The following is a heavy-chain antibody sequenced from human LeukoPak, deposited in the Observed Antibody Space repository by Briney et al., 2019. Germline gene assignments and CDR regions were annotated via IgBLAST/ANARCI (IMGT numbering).Heavy chain of an antibody. D-gene: IGHD1-1*01. V-gene: IGHV4-31*03. CDR1: GGSISSGGYY. CDR2: IYYSGST. Sequence: PSETLSLTCTVSGGSISSGGYYWSWIRQHPGKGLEWIGYIYYSGSTYYNPSLKSRVTISVDTSKNQFSLKLSSVTAADTAVYYCARWSNWKYYDTHNWFDPWGQGTLVTVSS. J-gene: IGHJ5*02. CDR3: ARWSNWKYYDTHNWFDP.